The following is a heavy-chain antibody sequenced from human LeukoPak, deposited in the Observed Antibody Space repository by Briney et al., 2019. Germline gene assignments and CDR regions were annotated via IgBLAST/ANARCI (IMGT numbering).Heavy chain of an antibody. V-gene: IGHV1-3*03. CDR2: INAGNGNT. CDR1: GYVFTTYA. Sequence: GASVKVSCKASGYVFTTYAMHWVRQAPGQRLEWMGWINAGNGNTKYSQEFQGRVTITRDTSASTAYMELSRLRSEDTAVYYCARGQYLKPPRIVVVVATIENPTQNWFDPWGQGTLVTVSS. CDR3: ARGQYLKPPRIVVVVATIENPTQNWFDP. J-gene: IGHJ5*02. D-gene: IGHD2-15*01.